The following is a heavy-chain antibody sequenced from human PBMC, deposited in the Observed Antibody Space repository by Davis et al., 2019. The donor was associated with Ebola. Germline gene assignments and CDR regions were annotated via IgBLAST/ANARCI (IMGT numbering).Heavy chain of an antibody. CDR3: ARTGFRLFDY. CDR1: GFTFSSYS. J-gene: IGHJ4*02. V-gene: IGHV3-7*03. CDR2: IKQDGSEK. D-gene: IGHD1-14*01. Sequence: GGSLRLSCAASGFTFSSYSMNWVRQAPGKGLEWVANIKQDGSEKYYVDSVKGRFTISRDNAKNSLYLQMNSLRAEDTAVYYCARTGFRLFDYWGQGTLVTVSS.